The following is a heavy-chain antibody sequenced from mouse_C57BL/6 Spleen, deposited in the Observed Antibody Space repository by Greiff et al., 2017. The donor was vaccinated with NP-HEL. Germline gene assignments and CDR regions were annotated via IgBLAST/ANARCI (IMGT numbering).Heavy chain of an antibody. Sequence: VQLQQSGAELVKPGASVKLSCTASGFNIKDYYMHWVKQRTEQGLEWIGRIDPEDGDTKYAPKFQGKATITADTSSNTAYLQLSSLTSEDTAVYYCARSRGSSPFAYWGQGTLVTVSA. J-gene: IGHJ3*01. CDR3: ARSRGSSPFAY. D-gene: IGHD1-1*01. CDR2: IDPEDGDT. CDR1: GFNIKDYY. V-gene: IGHV14-2*01.